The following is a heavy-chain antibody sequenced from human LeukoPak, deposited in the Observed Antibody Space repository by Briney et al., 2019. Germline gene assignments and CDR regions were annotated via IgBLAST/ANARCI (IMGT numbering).Heavy chain of an antibody. J-gene: IGHJ6*02. CDR2: IWYDGSNK. CDR1: GFTFSSYG. V-gene: IGHV3-33*01. CDR3: ARRLSGSGSYYRGYYYYGMDV. D-gene: IGHD3-10*01. Sequence: QRWGALRLSCAASGFTFSSYGMHWVRQAPGKGLEWVAVIWYDGSNKYYADSVKGRFTISRDNSKNTLYLQMNSLRAEDTAVYYCARRLSGSGSYYRGYYYYGMDVWGQGTTVTVSS.